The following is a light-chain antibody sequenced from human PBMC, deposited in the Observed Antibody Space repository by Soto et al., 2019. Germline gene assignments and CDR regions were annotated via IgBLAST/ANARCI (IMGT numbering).Light chain of an antibody. J-gene: IGKJ2*01. CDR1: QSISNDY. Sequence: EIVLTQSPGTLSLSPGERATLSCRASQSISNDYLAWYQQKPGQSPRLLIYRASSRATGIPDRFSGSGSGTDFTLTISRLEPEDFAVYYWHQYGSSPYTFGQGTKLEIK. CDR3: HQYGSSPYT. V-gene: IGKV3-20*01. CDR2: RAS.